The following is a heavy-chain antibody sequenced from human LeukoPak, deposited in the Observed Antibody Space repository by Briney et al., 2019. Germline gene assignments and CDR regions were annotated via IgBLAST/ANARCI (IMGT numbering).Heavy chain of an antibody. CDR1: GGSFRGYY. CDR2: INHSGST. Sequence: SSETLSLTCAVYGGSFRGYYWSWIRQPPGKGLEWIGEINHSGSTNYNPSLKSRVTISVDTSKNQFSLKLSSVTAADTAVYYCARGRYYYDSSGPYFDYWGQGTLVTVSS. CDR3: ARGRYYYDSSGPYFDY. D-gene: IGHD3-22*01. J-gene: IGHJ4*02. V-gene: IGHV4-34*01.